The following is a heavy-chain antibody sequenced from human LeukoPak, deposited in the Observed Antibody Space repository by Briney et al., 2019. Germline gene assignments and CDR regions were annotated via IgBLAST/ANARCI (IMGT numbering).Heavy chain of an antibody. Sequence: ASLKVSPKPSGYTFTGYYMHSVRQAPGQGLEWMGWINPNSGGTNYAQKLQGRVTMTRDTSISTAYMELSRQRSDDTAVYYCARDRPPKEVLRFLEWLPTYYYYGMDVWGQGTTVSVSS. D-gene: IGHD3-3*01. CDR2: INPNSGGT. V-gene: IGHV1-2*02. CDR3: ARDRPPKEVLRFLEWLPTYYYYGMDV. CDR1: GYTFTGYY. J-gene: IGHJ6*02.